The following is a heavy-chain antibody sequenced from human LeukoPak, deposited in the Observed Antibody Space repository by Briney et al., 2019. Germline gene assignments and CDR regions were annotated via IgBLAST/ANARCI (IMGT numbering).Heavy chain of an antibody. CDR3: ARASYYYQSSGYYGFDY. D-gene: IGHD3-22*01. J-gene: IGHJ4*02. Sequence: GGSLRLSCAASGFTVSSNHMSWVRQAPGKGLEWVSVIYSDGRTYYAGSVKGRFTVSRDNSKNTLYLQMNSLRAEDTAVYYRARASYYYQSSGYYGFDYWGQGTLVTVSP. V-gene: IGHV3-53*01. CDR2: IYSDGRT. CDR1: GFTVSSNH.